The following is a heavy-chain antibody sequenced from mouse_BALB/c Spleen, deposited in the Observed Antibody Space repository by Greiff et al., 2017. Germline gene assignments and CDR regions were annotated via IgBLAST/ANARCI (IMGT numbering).Heavy chain of an antibody. V-gene: IGHV5-9-3*01. D-gene: IGHD1-3*01. CDR2: FSSGGSYT. Sequence: EVKLVEPGGGLVKPGGSLKLSCAASGFTFSSYAMSWVRQTPVKWLEWVATFSSGGSYTYYPDSVKGRFTISRDNAKDTLYLQKSSLRSKDTAMYYCKRHREYNDYWGQGTTLTVAS. CDR3: KRHREYNDY. CDR1: GFTFSSYA. J-gene: IGHJ2*01.